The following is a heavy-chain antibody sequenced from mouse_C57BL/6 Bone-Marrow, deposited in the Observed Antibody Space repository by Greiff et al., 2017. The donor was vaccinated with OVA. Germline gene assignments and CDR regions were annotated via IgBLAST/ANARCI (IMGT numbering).Heavy chain of an antibody. D-gene: IGHD6-1*01. CDR3: ARSLSYY. Sequence: VKVVESGAELARPGASVKLSCKASGYTFTSYGISWVKQRTGQGLEWIGEIYPRSGNTYYNEKFKGKTTLTADKSSSTAYMELRSLTSEDSAVYFCARSLSYYWGQGTTLTVSS. J-gene: IGHJ2*01. CDR2: IYPRSGNT. V-gene: IGHV1-81*01. CDR1: GYTFTSYG.